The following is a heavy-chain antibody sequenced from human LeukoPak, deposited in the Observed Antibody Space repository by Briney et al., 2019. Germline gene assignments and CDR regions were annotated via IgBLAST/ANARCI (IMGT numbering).Heavy chain of an antibody. CDR2: IYYSGNT. Sequence: SETLSLTCTVSGDSTTNYYVSWIRQPPGKGLEWIGYIYYSGNTNCNPSLKRRVTISVDTSNNQFSLNLSSVTAADTAVYYCARGPTRYYFDYWGQGTLVTVSS. CDR3: ARGPTRYYFDY. CDR1: GDSTTNYY. V-gene: IGHV4-59*01. J-gene: IGHJ4*02.